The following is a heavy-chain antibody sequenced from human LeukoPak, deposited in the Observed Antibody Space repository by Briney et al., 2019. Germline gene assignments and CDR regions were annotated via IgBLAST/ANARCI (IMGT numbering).Heavy chain of an antibody. J-gene: IGHJ4*02. Sequence: GGSLRLSCAASGFTFSSYGMHWVRQAPGKGLEWVAVIWYDGSNKYYADSVKGRFTISRDNSKNTLYLQMNSLRAEDTAVYYCVNGDYFSPLHYWRQGTLVTVSP. CDR2: IWYDGSNK. V-gene: IGHV3-33*06. D-gene: IGHD4-17*01. CDR1: GFTFSSYG. CDR3: VNGDYFSPLHY.